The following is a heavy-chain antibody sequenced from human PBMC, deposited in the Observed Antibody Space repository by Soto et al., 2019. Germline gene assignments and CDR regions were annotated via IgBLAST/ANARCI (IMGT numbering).Heavy chain of an antibody. Sequence: PSETLSLTCTVSGDSISSGGYYWSWIRQHPGKGLEWIGYIYYSGSTYYNPSLKSRVTISLDTSKHQFSLKLSSVTAADTAVYYCARARGDQLPHLYKWFDPWGQGTLVTVSS. CDR1: GDSISSGGYY. V-gene: IGHV4-31*03. CDR2: IYYSGST. D-gene: IGHD2-2*01. J-gene: IGHJ5*02. CDR3: ARARGDQLPHLYKWFDP.